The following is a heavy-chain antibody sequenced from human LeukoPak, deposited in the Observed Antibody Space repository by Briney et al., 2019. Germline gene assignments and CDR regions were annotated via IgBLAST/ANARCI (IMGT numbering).Heavy chain of an antibody. V-gene: IGHV3-23*01. Sequence: PGGSLRLSCAASGFTFSSYAMSWVRQAPGKGLEWVSAISGSGGSTYYADSVKGRFTISRDNSKNTLYLQMNSPRAEDTAVYYCAKNGYCSGGSCYSGWFDPWGQGTLVTVSS. J-gene: IGHJ5*02. CDR3: AKNGYCSGGSCYSGWFDP. CDR1: GFTFSSYA. CDR2: ISGSGGST. D-gene: IGHD2-15*01.